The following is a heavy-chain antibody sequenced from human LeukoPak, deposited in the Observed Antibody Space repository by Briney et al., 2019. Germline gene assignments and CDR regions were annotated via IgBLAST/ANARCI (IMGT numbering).Heavy chain of an antibody. J-gene: IGHJ4*02. CDR2: ISYDGSNK. Sequence: GSLRLSCAASGFTFSSYAMHWVRQAPGKRLEWVAVISYDGSNKYYADSVKGRFTISRDNSKNTLYLQMNSLRAEDTAVYYCARGGDIVVVPAAPTDYRGQGTLVTVSS. D-gene: IGHD2-2*01. CDR1: GFTFSSYA. V-gene: IGHV3-30*04. CDR3: ARGGDIVVVPAAPTDY.